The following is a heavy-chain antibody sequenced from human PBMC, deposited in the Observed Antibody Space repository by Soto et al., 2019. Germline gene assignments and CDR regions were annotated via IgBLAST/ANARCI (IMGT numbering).Heavy chain of an antibody. V-gene: IGHV4-39*01. CDR3: ARHGIDITMVRGGWFDP. D-gene: IGHD3-10*01. J-gene: IGHJ5*02. Sequence: PSETLSLTCTVSGGSISSSSYYWGWIRQPPGKGLEWIGSIYYSGSTYYNPSLKSRVTISVDTSKNQFSLKLSSVTAADTAVYYCARHGIDITMVRGGWFDPWGQGTLVTVSS. CDR2: IYYSGST. CDR1: GGSISSSSYY.